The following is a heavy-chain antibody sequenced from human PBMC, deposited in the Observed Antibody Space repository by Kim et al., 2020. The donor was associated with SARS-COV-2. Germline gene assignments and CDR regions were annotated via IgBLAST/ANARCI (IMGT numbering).Heavy chain of an antibody. CDR3: ARRSLYSGYDYYYYYYYMDV. Sequence: SVKVSCKASGGTFSSYAISWVRQAPGQGLEWMGGIIPIFGTANYAQKFQGRVTITADESTSTAYMELSSLRSEDTAVYYCARRSLYSGYDYYYYYYYMDVWGKGTTVTVSS. CDR2: IIPIFGTA. CDR1: GGTFSSYA. D-gene: IGHD5-12*01. V-gene: IGHV1-69*13. J-gene: IGHJ6*03.